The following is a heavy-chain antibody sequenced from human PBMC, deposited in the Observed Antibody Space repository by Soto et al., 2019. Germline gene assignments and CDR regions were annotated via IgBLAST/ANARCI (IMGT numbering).Heavy chain of an antibody. D-gene: IGHD3-3*01. CDR3: AFSFFITLFGPLYF. CDR1: GYTLTELS. J-gene: IGHJ4*02. CDR2: FDPEDGET. V-gene: IGHV1-24*01. Sequence: GASVKVSCKVSGYTLTELSMHWVRQTPGKGLEWMGGFDPEDGETIYAQKFQGRVTMTEDTSTDTAYMELSSLRSEDTAVYYCAFSFFITLFGPLYFGARGSVVPVSA.